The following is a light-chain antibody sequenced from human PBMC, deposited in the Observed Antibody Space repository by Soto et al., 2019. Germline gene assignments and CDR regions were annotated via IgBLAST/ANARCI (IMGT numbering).Light chain of an antibody. CDR1: QGISSY. Sequence: DIQLSQSPSFQSASVGDRVTITCRASQGISSYLAWYQQKPGKAPKLLIYTASTLQSGVPSRFSGSGYGTEFTLTISSLQHEDFATYYCQQRHSYPITFGQGTRLEIK. J-gene: IGKJ5*01. CDR2: TAS. V-gene: IGKV1-9*01. CDR3: QQRHSYPIT.